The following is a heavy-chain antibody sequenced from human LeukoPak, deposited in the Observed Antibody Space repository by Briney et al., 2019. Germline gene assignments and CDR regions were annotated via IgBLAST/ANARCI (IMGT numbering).Heavy chain of an antibody. CDR3: ATAGCTDGICYLDY. J-gene: IGHJ4*02. CDR1: GFTFSSYA. V-gene: IGHV3-23*01. Sequence: GGSLRLSCAGSGFTFSSYAMTWVRQAPGKGLEWVSGTIGSGGSTYNADSVNGRFTMSRDNSKNTLYLQMNSLRAEDTAVYYCATAGCTDGICYLDYWGQGTLVTVSS. CDR2: TIGSGGST. D-gene: IGHD2-8*01.